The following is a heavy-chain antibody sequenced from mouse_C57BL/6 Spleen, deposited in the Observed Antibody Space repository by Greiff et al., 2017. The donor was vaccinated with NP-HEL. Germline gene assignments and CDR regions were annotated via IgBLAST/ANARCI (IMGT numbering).Heavy chain of an antibody. CDR2: IYPGSGST. D-gene: IGHD1-1*01. CDR1: GYTFTSYW. J-gene: IGHJ3*01. CDR3: ARSRLSSPGAY. Sequence: VQLQQPGAELVKPGASVKMSCKASGYTFTSYWITWVKQRPGQGLEWIGDIYPGSGSTNYNEKFKSKATLTVDTSSSTAYMQLSSLTSEDAAVYDCARSRLSSPGAYWGQGTLVTVDA. V-gene: IGHV1-55*01.